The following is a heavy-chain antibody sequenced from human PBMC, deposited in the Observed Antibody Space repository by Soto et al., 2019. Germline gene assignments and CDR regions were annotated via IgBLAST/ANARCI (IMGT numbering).Heavy chain of an antibody. CDR3: VRDLDGSGSYYTDY. J-gene: IGHJ4*02. CDR2: IRVHNGNT. D-gene: IGHD3-10*01. Sequence: GASVKVSCKASGYNFINYGITWVRQAPGQGLEWMGWIRVHNGNTNYAQKLQGRVTMTTDTSTSTAYMELRSLRSDGTAVYYCVRDLDGSGSYYTDYWGPGTLVTSPQ. V-gene: IGHV1-18*01. CDR1: GYNFINYG.